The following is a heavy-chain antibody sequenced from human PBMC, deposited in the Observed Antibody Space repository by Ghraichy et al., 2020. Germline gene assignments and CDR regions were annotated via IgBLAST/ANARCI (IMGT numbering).Heavy chain of an antibody. V-gene: IGHV3-30*03. D-gene: IGHD3-10*01. CDR3: AIGHYGSGSILDY. J-gene: IGHJ4*02. CDR2: ISNDGSNK. CDR1: GFTFSSYG. Sequence: GGSLRLSCAASGFTFSSYGMHWVRQAPGKGLEWVAVISNDGSNKYYADSVKGRFTIYRENSKNTLYLQMNSRRAEDTAVYYCAIGHYGSGSILDYWGQGTLVTVSP.